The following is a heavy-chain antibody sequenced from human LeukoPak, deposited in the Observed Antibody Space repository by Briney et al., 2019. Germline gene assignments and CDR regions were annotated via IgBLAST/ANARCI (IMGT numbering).Heavy chain of an antibody. CDR3: ANLLYSGYDLFDY. Sequence: GGSLRLSCAASGFTFSSYGMHWVRQAPGKGLEWVSAISGSGGSTYYADSVKGRFTISRDNSKNTLYLQMNSLRAEDTAVYYCANLLYSGYDLFDYWGQGTLVTVSS. V-gene: IGHV3-23*01. CDR1: GFTFSSYG. D-gene: IGHD5-12*01. CDR2: ISGSGGST. J-gene: IGHJ4*02.